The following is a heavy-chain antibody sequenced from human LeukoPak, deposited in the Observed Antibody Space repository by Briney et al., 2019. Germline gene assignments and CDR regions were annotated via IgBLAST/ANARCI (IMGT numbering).Heavy chain of an antibody. D-gene: IGHD2-15*01. CDR2: IYNSGST. V-gene: IGHV4-59*01. Sequence: PSETLSLTCTVSGGSIGSYYWSWIRQPPGKGLEWIGYIYNSGSTNYSPSLKSRVSISVDTPKNQFSLRLSSVTAADTAVYYCARVFRRDGYFDSWGQGTLVTVSS. CDR1: GGSIGSYY. J-gene: IGHJ4*02. CDR3: ARVFRRDGYFDS.